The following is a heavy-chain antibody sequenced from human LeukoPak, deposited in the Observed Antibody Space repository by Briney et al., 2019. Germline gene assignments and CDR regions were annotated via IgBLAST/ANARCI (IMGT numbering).Heavy chain of an antibody. CDR1: GYTFTSYG. CDR2: ISAYSGNT. Sequence: ASVKVSCKASGYTFTSYGMSWVRQAPGQGLEWEGWISAYSGNTNYAQKLQGRVTMTRDTSTSTAYMELRSLRFDDTAMYYCARVQDVRFLEWLLIKWFDPWGQGTLVTVSS. D-gene: IGHD3-3*01. CDR3: ARVQDVRFLEWLLIKWFDP. J-gene: IGHJ5*02. V-gene: IGHV1-18*01.